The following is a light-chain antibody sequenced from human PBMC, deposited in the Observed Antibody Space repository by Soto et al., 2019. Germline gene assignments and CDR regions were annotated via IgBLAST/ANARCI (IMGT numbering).Light chain of an antibody. CDR1: SRDVDAYDF. J-gene: IGLJ1*01. V-gene: IGLV2-23*02. CDR2: EVS. CDR3: CSFAGSFYV. Sequence: QSVLTQPASVSGSPGQSITISCTGTSRDVDAYDFVSWYQHHPGKAPKLIISEVSKRPSGVSHRFSGSKSDNTASLTISGLQAEDEADYFCCSFAGSFYVFGTGTKVTVL.